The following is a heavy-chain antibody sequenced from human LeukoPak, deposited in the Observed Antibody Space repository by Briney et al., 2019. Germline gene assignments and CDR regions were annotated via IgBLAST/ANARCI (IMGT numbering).Heavy chain of an antibody. Sequence: ASVKVSCKASGYTFTGYYMHWVRQATGQGLEWMGWINPNRGGTNYAQKFQGRVTMTRDTSISTAYMELSRLRSDGTAVYYCARGPVREWKVLVQLWGDEGWFDPWGQGTLVTVSS. V-gene: IGHV1-2*02. J-gene: IGHJ5*02. CDR2: INPNRGGT. CDR3: ARGPVREWKVLVQLWGDEGWFDP. CDR1: GYTFTGYY. D-gene: IGHD5-18*01.